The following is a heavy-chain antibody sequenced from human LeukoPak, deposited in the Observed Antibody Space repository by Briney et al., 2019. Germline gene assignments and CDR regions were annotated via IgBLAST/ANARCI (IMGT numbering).Heavy chain of an antibody. D-gene: IGHD3-16*01. J-gene: IGHJ4*02. Sequence: GRSLRLSCAASGFTFSRFGMHWVRQAPVRGLEWVAVIWDDGSKKYYADSVEGRFTISRDNSKNTVYLQMNSLRAEDTALYYCARDLGRGNTPFDYWGQGTLVTVSS. CDR2: IWDDGSKK. CDR3: ARDLGRGNTPFDY. V-gene: IGHV3-33*01. CDR1: GFTFSRFG.